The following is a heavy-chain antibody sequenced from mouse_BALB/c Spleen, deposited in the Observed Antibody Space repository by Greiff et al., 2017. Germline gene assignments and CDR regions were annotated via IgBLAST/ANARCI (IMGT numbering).Heavy chain of an antibody. CDR2: ISSGGST. CDR3: ARGITTVVGDYFDY. Sequence: EVQLVESGGGLVKPGGSLKLSCAASGFTFSSYAMSWVRQTPEKRLEWVASISSGGSTYYPDSVKGRFTISRDNARNILYLQMSSLRSEDTAMYYCARGITTVVGDYFDYWGQGTTLTVSS. D-gene: IGHD1-1*01. V-gene: IGHV5-6-5*01. J-gene: IGHJ2*01. CDR1: GFTFSSYA.